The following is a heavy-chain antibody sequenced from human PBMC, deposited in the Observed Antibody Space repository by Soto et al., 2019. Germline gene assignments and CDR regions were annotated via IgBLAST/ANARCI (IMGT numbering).Heavy chain of an antibody. CDR3: ARYTEYYYDSSGPDY. D-gene: IGHD3-22*01. Sequence: GGSLRLSCAASGFTFSSYWMHWVRQAPGKGLVWVSRINSDGSSTSYADSVKGRFTISRDNAKNTLYLQMNSLRAEDKAVYYCARYTEYYYDSSGPDYWGQGTLVTVSS. V-gene: IGHV3-74*01. CDR2: INSDGSST. J-gene: IGHJ4*02. CDR1: GFTFSSYW.